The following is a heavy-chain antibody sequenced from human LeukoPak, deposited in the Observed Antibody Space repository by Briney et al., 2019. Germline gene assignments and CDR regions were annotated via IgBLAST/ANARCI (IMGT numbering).Heavy chain of an antibody. D-gene: IGHD5-12*01. V-gene: IGHV3-23*01. CDR1: GFTFSYYG. CDR3: GSGYNWFDP. Sequence: GGSLRLSCAASGFTFSYYGMNWVRQAPGKGLEWVSGVTGSGTSTYYADSVRGRFTISRDNSKNTLYLQMNSLRAEDTAVYYCGSGYNWFDPWGQGTLVTVSS. CDR2: VTGSGTST. J-gene: IGHJ5*02.